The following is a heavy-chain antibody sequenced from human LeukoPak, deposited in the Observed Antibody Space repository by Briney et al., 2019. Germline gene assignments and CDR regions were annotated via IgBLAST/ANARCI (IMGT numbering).Heavy chain of an antibody. V-gene: IGHV7-4-1*02. CDR3: ARAFQSLGGLSLPDY. D-gene: IGHD3-16*02. J-gene: IGHJ4*02. CDR1: GYSFTNYA. CDR2: IHPSTGNP. Sequence: ASVKVSCKASGYSFTNYAMNWVRQAPGQGLEWMGWIHPSTGNPTYAQGFTGRFVFSLDTSVSATYLQISSLKAEDTAVYFCARAFQSLGGLSLPDYWGQGTLLTVSS.